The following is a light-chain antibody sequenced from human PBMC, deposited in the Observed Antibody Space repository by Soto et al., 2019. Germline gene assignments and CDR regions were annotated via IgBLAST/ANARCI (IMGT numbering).Light chain of an antibody. Sequence: EIVITQSPSTLSVSPGERATLSCRASQSVSSNLAWYQQKLGQAPRLLIYGASTRATGIPARFSGSGSGTEFTLTISSLQSEDFAVYYCQQYNNWPQTFGQGTKVDI. CDR1: QSVSSN. CDR3: QQYNNWPQT. CDR2: GAS. V-gene: IGKV3-15*01. J-gene: IGKJ1*01.